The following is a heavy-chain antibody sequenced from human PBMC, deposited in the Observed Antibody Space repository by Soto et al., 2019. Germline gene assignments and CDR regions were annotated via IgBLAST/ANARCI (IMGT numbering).Heavy chain of an antibody. CDR2: ITINGNT. V-gene: IGHV4-4*07. J-gene: IGHJ1*01. CDR1: GAYISDFS. CDR3: ARETGENWTYEAH. D-gene: IGHD1-7*01. Sequence: SETLSITCRASGAYISDFSWSWIRQPAGKGLEWIGRITINGNTQKNPSFKSRVTMSIDTSRNHFSLNLQSATAADTALYYCARETGENWTYEAHWGPGTLVTVSS.